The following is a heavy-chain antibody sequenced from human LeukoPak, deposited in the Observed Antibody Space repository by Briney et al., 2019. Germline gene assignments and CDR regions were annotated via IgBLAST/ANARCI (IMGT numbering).Heavy chain of an antibody. CDR2: ISGSGGST. V-gene: IGHV3-23*01. D-gene: IGHD1-20*01. J-gene: IGHJ4*02. Sequence: GGSLRLSCAASGFTFSSYAMSWVRQAPGKGLEWVSAISGSGGSTYYADSVKGRFTISRDNSKNTLFLQMNSLRAEDTAVYYCAKDGYNWNGPYYFDYWGQGTLVTVSS. CDR3: AKDGYNWNGPYYFDY. CDR1: GFTFSSYA.